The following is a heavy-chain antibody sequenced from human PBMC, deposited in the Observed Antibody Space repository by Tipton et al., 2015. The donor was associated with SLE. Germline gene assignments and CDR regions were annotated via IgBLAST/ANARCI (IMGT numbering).Heavy chain of an antibody. Sequence: TLSLTCAVYGGSFSGYYWSWIRQPPGKGLEWIGEINHSGSTNYNPSLKSRVTISVDTSKNQFSLKLSSVTAADTAVYYCARDQDNWSPALFDIWGQGTMVTVSS. D-gene: IGHD1-20*01. V-gene: IGHV4-34*01. CDR3: ARDQDNWSPALFDI. CDR1: GGSFSGYY. CDR2: INHSGST. J-gene: IGHJ3*02.